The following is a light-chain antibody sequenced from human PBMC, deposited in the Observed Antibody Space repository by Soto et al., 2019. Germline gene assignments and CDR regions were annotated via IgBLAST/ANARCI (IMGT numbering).Light chain of an antibody. V-gene: IGKV1-6*01. Sequence: AIQMTQSPSSLSASVGDRVTITCRASQGIGNDLGWYQQKPEKAPKLLIYAASSLHSGVPSRFSGSGSGTDFTLTISTLKTDDFATYYCLQDYNYPYTFGQGTKLEL. CDR1: QGIGND. J-gene: IGKJ2*01. CDR2: AAS. CDR3: LQDYNYPYT.